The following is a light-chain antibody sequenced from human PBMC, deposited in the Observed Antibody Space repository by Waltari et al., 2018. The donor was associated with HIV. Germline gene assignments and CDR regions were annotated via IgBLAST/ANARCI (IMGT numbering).Light chain of an antibody. Sequence: SALTQPPPVSGPPGPSVTTSCTGTSSAVGGYNFVSWYQQNPGKAPKFIIYDVTKRPAGVPDRFSGSKSGNTASLTISGLQAEEEADYYCCSYAGNYPVLFGGGTKLTVL. J-gene: IGLJ3*02. CDR2: DVT. CDR3: CSYAGNYPVL. V-gene: IGLV2-11*01. CDR1: SSAVGGYNF.